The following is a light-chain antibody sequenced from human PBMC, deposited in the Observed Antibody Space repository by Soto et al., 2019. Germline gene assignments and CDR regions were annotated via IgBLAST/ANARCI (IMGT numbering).Light chain of an antibody. CDR3: QQYTTSPFT. CDR1: QSVSNN. CDR2: GAS. V-gene: IGKV3D-15*01. Sequence: EIVMTQSPATLSVSPGEKATLSCRASQSVSNNLAWYQQKPGQPPRLLIYGASIRATGIPDRFTGSGSGTDFTLTISRLEPEDFALYYCQQYTTSPFTFGPGTKVDNK. J-gene: IGKJ3*01.